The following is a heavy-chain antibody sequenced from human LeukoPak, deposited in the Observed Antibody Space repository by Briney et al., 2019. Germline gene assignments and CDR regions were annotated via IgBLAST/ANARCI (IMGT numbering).Heavy chain of an antibody. CDR3: ARDPQEYYLDY. D-gene: IGHD3-10*01. CDR1: GFTFSSYW. V-gene: IGHV3-74*01. Sequence: PGGSLRLSCAAPGFTFSSYWMHWVRQAPGKGLVWVSRINSDGSSTSYADSVKGRFTISRDNAKNTLYLQMNSLRAEDTAVYYCARDPQEYYLDYWGQGTLVTVSS. J-gene: IGHJ4*02. CDR2: INSDGSST.